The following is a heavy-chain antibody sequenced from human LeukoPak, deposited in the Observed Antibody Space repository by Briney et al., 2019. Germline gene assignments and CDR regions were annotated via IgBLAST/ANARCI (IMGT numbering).Heavy chain of an antibody. J-gene: IGHJ4*02. CDR1: GFAFSSHW. CDR2: IDPDGGRT. D-gene: IGHD1-26*01. CDR3: ARDEVGAPPIDY. Sequence: GGSLGLSCEASGFAFSSHWMHWVRQAPGKGLVWVSHIDPDGGRTKYIDSVRGRLTTPRDNAKNTLSLVMNSLRAEDTAVYYCARDEVGAPPIDYWGQGVLVTVSS. V-gene: IGHV3-74*01.